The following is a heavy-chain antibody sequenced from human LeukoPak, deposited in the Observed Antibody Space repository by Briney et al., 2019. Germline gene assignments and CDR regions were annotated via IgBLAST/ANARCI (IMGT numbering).Heavy chain of an antibody. J-gene: IGHJ1*01. CDR2: INHSGST. CDR3: ARDGTSVQFQH. Sequence: SETLSLTCAVPGGSISSSNWWSWIRQPPGKGLEWIGEINHSGSTNYNPSLKSRVTISVDTSKNQFSLKLRSVTAADTAVYYCARDGTSVQFQHWGQGTLVTVSS. V-gene: IGHV4-4*02. CDR1: GGSISSSNW. D-gene: IGHD1-26*01.